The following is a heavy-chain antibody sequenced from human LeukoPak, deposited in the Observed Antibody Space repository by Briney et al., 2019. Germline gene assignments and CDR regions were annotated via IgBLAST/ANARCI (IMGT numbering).Heavy chain of an antibody. J-gene: IGHJ6*02. D-gene: IGHD2-15*01. CDR3: ARAYIVVVVAARPYGMDV. Sequence: GGSLRLSCAASGFTFSDYYMSWIRQAPGKWLEWVTYISSSGSTIYYADSVKGRFTISRDNAKNSLYLQMNSLRAEDTAVYYCARAYIVVVVAARPYGMDVWGQGTTVTVSS. V-gene: IGHV3-11*01. CDR1: GFTFSDYY. CDR2: ISSSGSTI.